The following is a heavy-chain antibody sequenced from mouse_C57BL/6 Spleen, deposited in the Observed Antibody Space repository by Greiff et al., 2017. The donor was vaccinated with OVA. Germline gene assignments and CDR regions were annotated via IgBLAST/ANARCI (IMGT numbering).Heavy chain of an antibody. J-gene: IGHJ4*01. CDR2: IYPGSGNT. Sequence: QVQLQQSGAELVRPGASVKLSCKASGYTFTDYYINWVKQRPGQGLEWIARIYPGSGNTYYNEKFKGKATLTAEKSSSTAYMQLSSLTSDDSAVYFCARDRGAMDYWGQGTSVTVSS. CDR3: ARDRGAMDY. CDR1: GYTFTDYY. V-gene: IGHV1-76*01.